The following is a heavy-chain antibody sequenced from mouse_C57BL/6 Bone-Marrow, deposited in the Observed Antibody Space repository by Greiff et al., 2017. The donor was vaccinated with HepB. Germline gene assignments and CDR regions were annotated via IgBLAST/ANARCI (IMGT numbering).Heavy chain of an antibody. D-gene: IGHD2-10*01. CDR2: IDPENGDT. V-gene: IGHV14-4*01. CDR1: GFNIKNDD. CDR3: TTPYYCNYVGYFDY. Sequence: VQLQQSGAELVRPGASVKLSCTASGFNIKNDDMHWVKQRPEQGLEWIGWIDPENGDTEYASKFQGKATITVETSSNTAYLQLSSLTSEDTAVYYCTTPYYCNYVGYFDYWGQGTTLTVSS. J-gene: IGHJ2*01.